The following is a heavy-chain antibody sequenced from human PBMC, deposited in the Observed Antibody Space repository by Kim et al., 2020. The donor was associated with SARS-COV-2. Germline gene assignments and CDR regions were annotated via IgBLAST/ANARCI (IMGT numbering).Heavy chain of an antibody. CDR2: ISYDGNNI. J-gene: IGHJ4*01. Sequence: GGSLRLSCAASGFTFSSYGMHWVRQAPGKGLEWVAVISYDGNNIYYADSVKGRFTISRDNSKNTLYLQMNSLRAEDTAVYYCAKDIGDCSSGRCYHGYY. CDR3: AKDIGDCSSGRCYHGYY. D-gene: IGHD2-15*01. V-gene: IGHV3-30*18. CDR1: GFTFSSYG.